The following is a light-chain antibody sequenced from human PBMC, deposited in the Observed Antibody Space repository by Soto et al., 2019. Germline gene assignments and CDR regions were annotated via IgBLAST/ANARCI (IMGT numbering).Light chain of an antibody. CDR1: SSDVGGYNY. J-gene: IGLJ3*02. CDR3: ISYTSSSTWV. CDR2: EVS. V-gene: IGLV2-14*01. Sequence: QSALTQPASVSGSPGQSITISCTGTSSDVGGYNYVSWYQQHPGTAPKLMIYEVSNRPSGVSDRFSGSRSGNTASLTISGLQAEDESDYYCISYTSSSTWVFGGGTKLIVL.